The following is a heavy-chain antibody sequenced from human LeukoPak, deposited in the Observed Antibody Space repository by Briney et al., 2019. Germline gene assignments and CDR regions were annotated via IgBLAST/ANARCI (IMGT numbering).Heavy chain of an antibody. J-gene: IGHJ3*02. CDR3: ARVVITMIVDDAFDI. CDR2: IYTSGST. D-gene: IGHD3-22*01. V-gene: IGHV4-61*02. Sequence: SQTLSLTCTVSGGSISSGSYYWSWIRQPAGKGLEWIGRIYTSGSTNYNPSLESRVTISVDTSKNQFSLKLSSVTAADTAVYYCARVVITMIVDDAFDIWGQGTMVTVSS. CDR1: GGSISSGSYY.